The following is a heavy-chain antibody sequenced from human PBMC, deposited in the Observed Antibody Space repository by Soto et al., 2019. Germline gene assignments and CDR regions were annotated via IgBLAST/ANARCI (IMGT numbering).Heavy chain of an antibody. V-gene: IGHV4-34*01. Sequence: QVQLQQWGAGLLKPSETLSLTCAVYGGSFSGYYWSWIRQPPGKGLEWIGEINHSGSTNYNPSLTSRVTISVDTSKNQFSLKLSSVTAADTAVYYCARGRTVTTLSYYYYCYMDVWGKGTTVTVSS. CDR2: INHSGST. D-gene: IGHD4-17*01. J-gene: IGHJ6*03. CDR3: ARGRTVTTLSYYYYCYMDV. CDR1: GGSFSGYY.